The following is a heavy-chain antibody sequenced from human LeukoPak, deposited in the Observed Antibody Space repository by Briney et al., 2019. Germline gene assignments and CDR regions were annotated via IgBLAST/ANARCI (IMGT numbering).Heavy chain of an antibody. V-gene: IGHV1-2*06. CDR2: INPNSGGT. CDR1: GYTFTGYY. CDR3: ARWRFGGSDYYFGY. Sequence: ASVKVSCKASGYTFTGYYMHWVRQAPGQGLEWMGRINPNSGGTNYAQKFQGRVTMTRDTSISTAYMELSRLRSDDTAVYYCARWRFGGSDYYFGYWGQGTLVTVSS. D-gene: IGHD3-10*01. J-gene: IGHJ4*02.